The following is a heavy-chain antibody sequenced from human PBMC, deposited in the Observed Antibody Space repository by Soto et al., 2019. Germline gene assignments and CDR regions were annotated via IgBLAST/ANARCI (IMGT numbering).Heavy chain of an antibody. D-gene: IGHD6-13*01. CDR1: GFTFSSYW. CDR2: INQDGSER. J-gene: IGHJ4*02. CDR3: ATGRAAAGPHYFDY. Sequence: GGSLRLSCAASGFTFSSYWMSWVRQAPGKGLEWVANINQDGSERYFVDSVKGRFTISRDNAKNSLYLQMNSRRAEDTAVYYCATGRAAAGPHYFDYWGQGTLVTVSS. V-gene: IGHV3-7*05.